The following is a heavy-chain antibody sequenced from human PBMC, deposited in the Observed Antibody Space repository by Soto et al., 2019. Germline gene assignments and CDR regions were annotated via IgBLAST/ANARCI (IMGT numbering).Heavy chain of an antibody. CDR1: GGSISSGDYY. Sequence: PSETLSLTCTVAGGSISSGDYYWSWIRQPPGKGLEWIGYIYYSGSTYYNPSLKSRVTISVDTSKNQFSLKLSSVTAADTAVYYCARGWFGEFVSYFDYWGQGTLVTVSS. CDR3: ARGWFGEFVSYFDY. V-gene: IGHV4-30-4*01. CDR2: IYYSGST. D-gene: IGHD3-10*01. J-gene: IGHJ4*02.